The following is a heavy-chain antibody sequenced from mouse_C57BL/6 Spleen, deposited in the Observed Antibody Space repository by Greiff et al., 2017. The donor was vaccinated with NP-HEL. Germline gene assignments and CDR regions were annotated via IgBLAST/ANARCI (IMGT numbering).Heavy chain of an antibody. Sequence: QVQLQQSGAELVRPGTSVKMSCKASGYTFTNYWIGWAKQRPGHGLEWIGDIYPGGGYTNYNEKFKGKAPLTADKSSSTAYMQFSSLTSEDSAIYYCAYYSNYPYAMDYWGQGTSVTVSS. V-gene: IGHV1-63*01. CDR2: IYPGGGYT. CDR1: GYTFTNYW. CDR3: AYYSNYPYAMDY. J-gene: IGHJ4*01. D-gene: IGHD2-5*01.